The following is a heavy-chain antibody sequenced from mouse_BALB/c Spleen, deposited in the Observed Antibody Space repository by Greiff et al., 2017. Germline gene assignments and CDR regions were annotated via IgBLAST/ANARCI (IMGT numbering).Heavy chain of an antibody. V-gene: IGHV1-5*01. Sequence: EVQLQQSGTVLARPGGSVKMSCKASGYTFTSYWMHWVKQRPGQGLEWIGAIYPGNSDTSYNQKFKGKAKLTAVTSTSTAYMELSSLTNEDSAVYYCTRCGITTGAWFAYWGQGTLVTVSA. D-gene: IGHD2-4*01. J-gene: IGHJ3*01. CDR1: GYTFTSYW. CDR3: TRCGITTGAWFAY. CDR2: IYPGNSDT.